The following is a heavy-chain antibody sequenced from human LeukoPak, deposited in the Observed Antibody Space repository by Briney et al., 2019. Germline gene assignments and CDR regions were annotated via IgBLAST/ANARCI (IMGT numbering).Heavy chain of an antibody. CDR3: ARTNGYSGYVSYDY. Sequence: GGSLRLSCAASGFTFSSYNMNWVRQAPGKRLEWVSSISLVSGHIYYADSVKGRFTISRDNAKNSLYLQMNSLRAEDTAVYYCARTNGYSGYVSYDYWGQGTLVTVSS. V-gene: IGHV3-21*01. J-gene: IGHJ4*02. CDR1: GFTFSSYN. D-gene: IGHD5-12*01. CDR2: ISLVSGHI.